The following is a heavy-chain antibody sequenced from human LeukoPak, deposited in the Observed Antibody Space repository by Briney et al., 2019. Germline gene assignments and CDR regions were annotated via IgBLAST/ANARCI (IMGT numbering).Heavy chain of an antibody. Sequence: SETLSLTCTVSGGSISSGDYYWSWIRQPPGKGLEWIGYIYYSGSTYYNSSLKSRVTISVDTSKNQFSLTLTSVTAADTAIYYCASTDSSGYYLDSWGQGTLVTVSS. CDR2: IYYSGST. D-gene: IGHD3-22*01. CDR3: ASTDSSGYYLDS. V-gene: IGHV4-30-4*08. J-gene: IGHJ4*02. CDR1: GGSISSGDYY.